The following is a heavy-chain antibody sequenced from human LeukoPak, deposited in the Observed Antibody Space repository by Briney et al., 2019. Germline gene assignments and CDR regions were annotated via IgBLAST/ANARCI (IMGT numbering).Heavy chain of an antibody. CDR2: IDPNSGGT. CDR3: SRDRPAHESWGSWYLYGMTT. D-gene: IGHD3-16*01. V-gene: IGHV1-2*02. Sequence: ASVKVSCKASGYTFTGYYMHWLRPAPGQGLEWVGWIDPNSGGTNYSQKFQCRVTMTRDTAISTTYMGLNRLRPDDTAVYYCSRDRPAHESWGSWYLYGMTTWGQGTTVPVPS. J-gene: IGHJ6*02. CDR1: GYTFTGYY.